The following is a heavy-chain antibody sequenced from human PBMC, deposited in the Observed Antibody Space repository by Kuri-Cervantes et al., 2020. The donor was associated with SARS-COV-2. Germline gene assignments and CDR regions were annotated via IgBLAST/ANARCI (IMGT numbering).Heavy chain of an antibody. D-gene: IGHD2-8*01. CDR2: ISYDGNNK. CDR3: AKDRVGVLDS. V-gene: IGHV3-30-3*01. CDR1: GFDFSRSA. J-gene: IGHJ4*02. Sequence: LSLTCAASGFDFSRSAMHWVRQAPGKGLEWVAVISYDGNNKNCTASGKGRFTISRDNSRNTLYLQMRSLRTEDTAFYYCAKDRVGVLDSWGQGTLVNVSS.